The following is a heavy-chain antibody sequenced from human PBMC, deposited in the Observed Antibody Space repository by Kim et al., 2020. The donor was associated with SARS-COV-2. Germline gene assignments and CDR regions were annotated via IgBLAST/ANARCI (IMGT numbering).Heavy chain of an antibody. Sequence: SETLSLTCTVSGGSISSYYWSWIRQPPGKGLEWIGYIYYSGSTNYNPSLKSRVTISVDTSKNQFSLKLSSVTAADTAVYYCARGWGYCGYDQRGLFDYWGQGTLVTVSS. CDR2: IYYSGST. D-gene: IGHD5-12*01. J-gene: IGHJ4*02. CDR1: GGSISSYY. CDR3: ARGWGYCGYDQRGLFDY. V-gene: IGHV4-59*01.